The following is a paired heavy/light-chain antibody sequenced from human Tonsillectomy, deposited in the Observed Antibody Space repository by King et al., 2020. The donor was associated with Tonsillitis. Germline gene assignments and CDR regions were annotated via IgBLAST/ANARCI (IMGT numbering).Light chain of an antibody. CDR1: TSNIGNYD. CDR2: KND. CDR3: STWDDRLSGPV. Sequence: QSVLTQPPSASGTPGQRVTISCSGGTSNIGNYDVYWYQHFPGTAPKLLIYKNDRRPSGVPDRFSGSKSGTSASLAIIGLRSEDDADYYCSTWDDRLSGPVFGGGTKLTV. V-gene: IGLV1-47*01. J-gene: IGLJ3*02.
Heavy chain of an antibody. CDR1: GFTFSSYA. CDR3: AKGRQLYGDFESFDS. CDR2: ISGSGGSL. D-gene: IGHD4-17*01. J-gene: IGHJ4*02. V-gene: IGHV3-23*01. Sequence: EVRLLESGGALVQPGGSLRLSCAVSGFTFSSYAMGWVRQAPGKGLEWVAAISGSGGSLYYAEAVKGRSTISRDNAENTLHLQMNSLRVEDTAVYYCAKGRQLYGDFESFDSWGQGTLVTVSS.